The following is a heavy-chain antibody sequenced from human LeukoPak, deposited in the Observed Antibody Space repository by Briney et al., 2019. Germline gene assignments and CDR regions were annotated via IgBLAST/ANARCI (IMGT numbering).Heavy chain of an antibody. CDR2: IIPIFGTA. D-gene: IGHD6-6*01. CDR3: ARDSGAARPSYYYYYYMDV. CDR1: VGTFSSYA. Sequence: SVKVSCKASVGTFSSYAISWVRQAPGQGLEWMGGIIPIFGTANYAQKFQGRVTITTDESTSTAYMELSSLRSEDTAVYYCARDSGAARPSYYYYYYMDVWGKGTTVTVSS. V-gene: IGHV1-69*05. J-gene: IGHJ6*03.